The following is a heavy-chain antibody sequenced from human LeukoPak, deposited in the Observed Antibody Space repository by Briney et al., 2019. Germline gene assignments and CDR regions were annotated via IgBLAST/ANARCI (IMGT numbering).Heavy chain of an antibody. D-gene: IGHD3-22*01. Sequence: GGSLRLSCAASGFTFSSYSVNWVRQAPGKGLEWVSSISSSSSYIYYADSVKGRFTISRDNAKNSLYLQMNSLRAEDTAVYYCARASSGRTGYYGMDVWGQGTTVTVSS. V-gene: IGHV3-21*01. CDR1: GFTFSSYS. CDR2: ISSSSSYI. J-gene: IGHJ6*02. CDR3: ARASSGRTGYYGMDV.